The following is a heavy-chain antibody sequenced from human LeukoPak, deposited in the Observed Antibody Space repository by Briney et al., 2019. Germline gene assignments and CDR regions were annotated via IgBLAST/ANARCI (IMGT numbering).Heavy chain of an antibody. CDR2: IYSGGST. CDR1: GFTVSSNY. CDR3: ARGLVVGGTGVWAFDI. V-gene: IGHV3-66*01. Sequence: GGSLRLSCAASGFTVSSNYMSWVRQAPGKGLEWVSVIYSGGSTYYADSVKGRFTISRDNSKNTLYLQMNSLRAEDTAVYYCARGLVVGGTGVWAFDIWGQGTMVTVSS. D-gene: IGHD1-26*01. J-gene: IGHJ3*02.